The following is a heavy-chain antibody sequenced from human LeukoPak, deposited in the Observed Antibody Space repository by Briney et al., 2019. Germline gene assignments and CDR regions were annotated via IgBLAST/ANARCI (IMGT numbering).Heavy chain of an antibody. CDR2: ISHSGST. J-gene: IGHJ4*02. V-gene: IGHV4-34*01. CDR3: VTYYYGSSAPKRNY. CDR1: GGSFSDYF. D-gene: IGHD3-22*01. Sequence: SETLSLTCAVYGGSFSDYFWSWIRQPPGKGLEWIGEISHSGSTTYNPSLRSRVTISGDTSKKQFSLKLSSVTAADTAVYYCVTYYYGSSAPKRNYWGQGILVAVSS.